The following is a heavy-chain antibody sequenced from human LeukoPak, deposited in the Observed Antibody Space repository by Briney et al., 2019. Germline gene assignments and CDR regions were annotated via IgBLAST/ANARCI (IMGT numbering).Heavy chain of an antibody. V-gene: IGHV3-48*03. CDR1: GFTFSSYE. D-gene: IGHD5-24*01. Sequence: PGGSLRLSCAASGFTFSSYEMNWVRQAPGKGLEWVSYISSSGSTIYYADSVKGRFTISRDNSKNTLYLQMNSPRAEDTAVYYCAKGGDGYTHDVDYWGQGTLVTVSS. CDR2: ISSSGSTI. CDR3: AKGGDGYTHDVDY. J-gene: IGHJ4*02.